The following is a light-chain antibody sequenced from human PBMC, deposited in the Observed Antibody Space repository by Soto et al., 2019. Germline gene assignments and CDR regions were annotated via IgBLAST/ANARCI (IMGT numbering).Light chain of an antibody. J-gene: IGKJ2*01. CDR3: QQYGSSLYT. CDR1: QAISSN. Sequence: EIVMTQSPSTLSVSRGERATLSCRANQAISSNLAWYQQKPGQAPRLLIYAASTWPTGIPDRFSGSGSGTDFTLTISSLQSEDFAVYYCQQYGSSLYTFGQGTKLEIK. V-gene: IGKV3-15*01. CDR2: AAS.